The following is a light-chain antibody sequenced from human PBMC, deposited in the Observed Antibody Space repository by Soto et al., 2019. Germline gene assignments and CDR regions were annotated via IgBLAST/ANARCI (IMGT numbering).Light chain of an antibody. V-gene: IGKV3-20*01. CDR1: QSVSSRY. J-gene: IGKJ1*01. CDR3: QQYGSSPWT. CDR2: GAS. Sequence: EIVWTQSQGTMSLSLGERAHLSCQARQSVSSRYLAWYQQKPGQAPRLLIYGASSRATGIPDRVIGSGSGTNVTRTISSLELEDSAVYYCQQYGSSPWTFGQGTKVEIK.